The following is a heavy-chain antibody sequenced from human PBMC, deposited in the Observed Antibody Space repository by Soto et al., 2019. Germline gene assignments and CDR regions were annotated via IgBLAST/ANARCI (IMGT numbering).Heavy chain of an antibody. CDR2: ISGSGGST. J-gene: IGHJ5*02. V-gene: IGHV3-23*01. CDR3: ARNLDYYDSSGYYRPINWFDP. D-gene: IGHD3-22*01. Sequence: GGSLRLSCAASGFTFSSYAMSWVRQAPGKGLEWVSAISGSGGSTYYADSVKGRFTISRDNSKNTLYLQMNSLRAEDTAVYYCARNLDYYDSSGYYRPINWFDPWGQGTLVTVSS. CDR1: GFTFSSYA.